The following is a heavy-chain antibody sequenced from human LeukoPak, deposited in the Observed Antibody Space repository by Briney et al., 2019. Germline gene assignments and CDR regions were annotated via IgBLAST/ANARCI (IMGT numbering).Heavy chain of an antibody. Sequence: PGGSLRLSCAASGFTFDDYAMHWVRQAPGKGLEWVSGISWNSGSIGYADSVKGRFTISRANAKNSLYLQMNSLRAEDTAVYYCARVYRSSSGYCFDYWGQGTLVTVSS. CDR1: GFTFDDYA. V-gene: IGHV3-9*01. J-gene: IGHJ4*02. CDR2: ISWNSGSI. D-gene: IGHD6-6*01. CDR3: ARVYRSSSGYCFDY.